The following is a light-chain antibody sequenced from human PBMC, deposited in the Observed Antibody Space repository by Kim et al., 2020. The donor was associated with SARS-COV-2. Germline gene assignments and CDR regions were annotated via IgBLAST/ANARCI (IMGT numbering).Light chain of an antibody. J-gene: IGKJ1*01. CDR1: QGISNY. Sequence: DIQMTQSPSSLSASVGDGVTITCRASQGISNYLAWYQQKPGEAPKLLIYAASTLQFGVSTRFSGSGSGTEFTLTISDLQPEDVATYYCQKYDTAPWKFGHGTKVEIK. CDR2: AAS. CDR3: QKYDTAPWK. V-gene: IGKV1-27*01.